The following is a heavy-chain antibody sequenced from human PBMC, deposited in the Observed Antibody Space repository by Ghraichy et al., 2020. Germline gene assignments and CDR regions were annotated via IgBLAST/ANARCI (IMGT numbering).Heavy chain of an antibody. D-gene: IGHD2-8*02. V-gene: IGHV3-7*01. Sequence: GGSLRLSCAASGFIFSGYWMSWVRQAPGRGPEWLANLKKDGSEKYYVDSVKGRFTISRDNAKNSLYLQMNSLRAEDTAVYYCARDLGGVWYFDYWGQGALVTVSS. CDR3: ARDLGGVWYFDY. CDR1: GFIFSGYW. CDR2: LKKDGSEK. J-gene: IGHJ4*02.